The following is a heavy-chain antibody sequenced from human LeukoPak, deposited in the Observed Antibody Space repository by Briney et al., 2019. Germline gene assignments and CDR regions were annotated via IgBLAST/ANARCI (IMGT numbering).Heavy chain of an antibody. Sequence: SVKVSCKASGGTFSIYAISRVRQAPGQGLEWMGGIIPIFGTANYAQKFQGRVTITADESTSTAYMELSSLRSEDTAVYYCARGRGENNWFDPWGQGTLVTVSS. CDR3: ARGRGENNWFDP. D-gene: IGHD3-10*01. J-gene: IGHJ5*02. CDR2: IIPIFGTA. CDR1: GGTFSIYA. V-gene: IGHV1-69*01.